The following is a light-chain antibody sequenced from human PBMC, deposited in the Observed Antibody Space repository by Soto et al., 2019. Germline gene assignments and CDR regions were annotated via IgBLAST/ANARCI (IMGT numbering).Light chain of an antibody. CDR2: DAS. Sequence: DIVLTQSPATLSLSPGERATLSCRASQSVSSYLAWYQQKPGQAPRLLIYDASNRATGIPARFSGSGSGTDFTLTISSLEPEDFVVYCCQHFGTSPPYTFGQGTKLEI. V-gene: IGKV3-11*01. CDR3: QHFGTSPPYT. CDR1: QSVSSY. J-gene: IGKJ2*01.